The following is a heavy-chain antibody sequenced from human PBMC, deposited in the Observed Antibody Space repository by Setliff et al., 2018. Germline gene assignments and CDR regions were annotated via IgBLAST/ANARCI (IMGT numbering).Heavy chain of an antibody. CDR2: ISWDGTRT. Sequence: GSLKISCSTSVFTFDDYAMHWVRQAPGKGLEWVSLISWDGTRTNYVDSLKGRVTISRDNSKNSLFLQMNSLRVEDTALYYCVKDTGNGGNTGLDYWGQGTLVTVSS. V-gene: IGHV3-43D*04. D-gene: IGHD2-15*01. CDR3: VKDTGNGGNTGLDY. CDR1: VFTFDDYA. J-gene: IGHJ4*02.